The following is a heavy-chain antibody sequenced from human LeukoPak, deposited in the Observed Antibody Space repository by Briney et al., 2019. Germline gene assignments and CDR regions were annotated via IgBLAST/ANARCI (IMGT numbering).Heavy chain of an antibody. Sequence: ASVKVSCKASGYTFTSYYMHWVRQAPGQGLEWMGIINPSGGSTSYAQKFQGRVTMTRDTSTSTVYMELSSLRSEDTAVYYCARDLATAATADRAFDIWGPGTMVTVSS. CDR3: ARDLATAATADRAFDI. CDR1: GYTFTSYY. V-gene: IGHV1-46*01. D-gene: IGHD6-13*01. CDR2: INPSGGST. J-gene: IGHJ3*02.